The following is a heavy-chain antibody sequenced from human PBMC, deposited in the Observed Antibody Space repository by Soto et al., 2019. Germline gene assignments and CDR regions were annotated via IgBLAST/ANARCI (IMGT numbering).Heavy chain of an antibody. V-gene: IGHV3-30*18. D-gene: IGHD2-21*02. CDR3: AKGSYCGDDCYSVDY. CDR1: GFTFSSYG. CDR2: ISYDGSNK. Sequence: GGSLRLSCAASGFTFSSYGMHWVRQAPGKGLEWVAVISYDGSNKYYADSVKGRFTISRDNSKNTLYVQMNSLRAEDTAVYYCAKGSYCGDDCYSVDYWGQGTLVTVSS. J-gene: IGHJ4*02.